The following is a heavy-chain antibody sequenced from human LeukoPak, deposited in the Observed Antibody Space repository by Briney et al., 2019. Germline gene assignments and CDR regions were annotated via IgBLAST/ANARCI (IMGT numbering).Heavy chain of an antibody. CDR2: IYYSGYT. V-gene: IGHV4-61*08. D-gene: IGHD3-16*01. J-gene: IGHJ6*03. Sequence: SETLSLTCAVSGVSISRGGYSWSWIRQPPGKGLEYIGYIYYSGYTNYNPSLKSRVTISVDTSKNQFSLKLSSVTAADTAVYYCARETSQKGAHYMDVWGKGTTVTISS. CDR1: GVSISRGGYS. CDR3: ARETSQKGAHYMDV.